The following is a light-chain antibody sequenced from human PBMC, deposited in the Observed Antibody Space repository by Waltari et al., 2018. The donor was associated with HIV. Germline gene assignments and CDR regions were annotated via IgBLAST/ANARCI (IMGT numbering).Light chain of an antibody. Sequence: QSALTQPASVSGSPGQSITISCTGTSGDFGSFNYFSWYQHHPGKATKFMIYEASKRPSGVCNRFSGSKSSNTASLIISGLQAEDEGDYYCSSYTSSNTVVCGGGTKLTVL. CDR2: EAS. V-gene: IGLV2-14*01. CDR3: SSYTSSNTVV. CDR1: SGDFGSFNY. J-gene: IGLJ3*02.